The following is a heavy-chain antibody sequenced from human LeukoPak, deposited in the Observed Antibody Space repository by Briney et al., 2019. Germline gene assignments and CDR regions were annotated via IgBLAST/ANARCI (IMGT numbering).Heavy chain of an antibody. Sequence: GGSLRLSCAASGFTFSSYSMNWVRQAPGKGLEWVSYISSSSSTIYYADSVKGRFTISRGNAKNSLYLQMNSLRAEDTAVYYCARDPTMAGDAFDIWGQGTMVTVSS. J-gene: IGHJ3*02. CDR2: ISSSSSTI. V-gene: IGHV3-48*04. CDR1: GFTFSSYS. CDR3: ARDPTMAGDAFDI. D-gene: IGHD6-19*01.